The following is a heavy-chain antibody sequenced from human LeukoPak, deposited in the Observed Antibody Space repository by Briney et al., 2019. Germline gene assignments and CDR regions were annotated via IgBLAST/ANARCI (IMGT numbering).Heavy chain of an antibody. J-gene: IGHJ4*02. V-gene: IGHV4-39*07. D-gene: IGHD4-17*01. CDR1: GGSISSSSYY. CDR3: ARVRDYGVDY. CDR2: ICYSGST. Sequence: SETLSLTCTASGGSISSSSYYWGWIRQPPGKGLEWIGSICYSGSTYYNPSLKSRVTISVDTSKNQFSLKLSSVTAADTAVYYCARVRDYGVDYWGQGTLVTVSS.